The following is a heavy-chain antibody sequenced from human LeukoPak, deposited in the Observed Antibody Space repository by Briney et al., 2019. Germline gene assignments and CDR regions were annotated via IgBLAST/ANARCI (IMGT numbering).Heavy chain of an antibody. Sequence: SETLSLTCTVSGGFISSYYWSWIRQPPGKGLEWIGYIYYSGSTNYNPSLKSRVTISVDTSKNQFSLKLSSATAADTAVYYCTRDFQWFGDIGYWGQGTLVTVSS. J-gene: IGHJ4*02. CDR3: TRDFQWFGDIGY. CDR2: IYYSGST. V-gene: IGHV4-59*01. D-gene: IGHD3-10*01. CDR1: GGFISSYY.